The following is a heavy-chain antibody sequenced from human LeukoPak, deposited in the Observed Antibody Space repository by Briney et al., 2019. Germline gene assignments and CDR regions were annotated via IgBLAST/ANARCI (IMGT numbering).Heavy chain of an antibody. CDR1: GGSISSGGDY. CDR2: ISYSGTT. J-gene: IGHJ3*02. CDR3: ARAAWRGSNSRDAFDI. D-gene: IGHD4-23*01. V-gene: IGHV4-31*03. Sequence: SETLSLTCTVSGGSISSGGDYWSWIRQHPGKGLEWIGYISYSGTTYYSPSLQSRISISLDTSKNQFSLELSSVTAADTAVYYCARAAWRGSNSRDAFDIWGLGTVVTVSS.